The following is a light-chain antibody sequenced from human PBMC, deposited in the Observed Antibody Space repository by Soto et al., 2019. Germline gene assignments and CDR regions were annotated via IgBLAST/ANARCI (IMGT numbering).Light chain of an antibody. CDR1: QSVNTY. J-gene: IGKJ2*01. CDR3: QRRCDWPLYT. Sequence: EIVLTQSPATLSFSPGERATLSSRSSQSVNTYVAWYQQKPGQAPRVLIYAASDSATDIPASFSGSGSGTDFTLTISSLEPEDSAVYYCQRRCDWPLYTVGQGTKLEIK. CDR2: AAS. V-gene: IGKV3-11*01.